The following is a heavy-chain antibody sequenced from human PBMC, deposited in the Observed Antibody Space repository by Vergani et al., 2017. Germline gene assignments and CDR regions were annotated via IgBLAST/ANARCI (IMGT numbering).Heavy chain of an antibody. CDR3: ASDTHSGQRADR. CDR2: IYNSGGA. D-gene: IGHD6-19*01. Sequence: QLHLQESGPGLVKPSETLSLTCTVSGGSITSSSYYWGWIRQPPGKGLEWIGNIYNSGGAYYNPSLKGRVTISVDTSKNQFSLEVTSVTAADTAVYYCASDTHSGQRADRWGQGILVTVTS. CDR1: GGSITSSSYY. J-gene: IGHJ5*02. V-gene: IGHV4-39*01.